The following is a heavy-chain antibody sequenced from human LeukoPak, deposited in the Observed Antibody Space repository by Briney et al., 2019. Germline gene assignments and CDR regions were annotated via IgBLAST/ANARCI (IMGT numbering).Heavy chain of an antibody. J-gene: IGHJ4*02. CDR3: ARDQVSVAVAGSFDY. V-gene: IGHV1-69*05. CDR1: GGTFSSYT. CDR2: IIPIFGTA. Sequence: SVKVSCKASGGTFSSYTISWVRQAPGQGLEWMGRIIPIFGTANYAQKFQGRVTITTDESTSTAYMELSSLRSEDTAVYYCARDQVSVAVAGSFDYWGQGTLVTVSS. D-gene: IGHD6-19*01.